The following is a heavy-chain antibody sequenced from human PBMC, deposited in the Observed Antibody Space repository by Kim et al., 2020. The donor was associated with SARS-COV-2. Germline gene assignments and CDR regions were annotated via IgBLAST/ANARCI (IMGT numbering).Heavy chain of an antibody. CDR3: ARDRSPAYYYDSSGYSDAFDI. Sequence: GGSLRLSCAASGFTFSSYSMNWVRQAPGKGLEWVSFISSSSSTIYYADSVNGRFTISRDNAKNSLYMQMNSLRDEDTAVYYCARDRSPAYYYDSSGYSDAFDIWGQGTMVTVSS. D-gene: IGHD3-22*01. CDR2: ISSSSSTI. V-gene: IGHV3-48*02. J-gene: IGHJ3*02. CDR1: GFTFSSYS.